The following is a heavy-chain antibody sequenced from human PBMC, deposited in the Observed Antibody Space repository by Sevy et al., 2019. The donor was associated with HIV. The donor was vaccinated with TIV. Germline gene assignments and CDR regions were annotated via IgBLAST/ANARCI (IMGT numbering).Heavy chain of an antibody. CDR3: ASQAKFDYGSLLDY. Sequence: ASVKVSCKASGYTFTDYYMHWVRQAPGQGLEWMGWINPNSGATAYAPTLQGRVTVTRDTSMSTAYMELTRLRSDDTAVYYCASQAKFDYGSLLDYWGQGTLVTVSS. CDR1: GYTFTDYY. CDR2: INPNSGAT. J-gene: IGHJ4*02. D-gene: IGHD3-10*01. V-gene: IGHV1-2*02.